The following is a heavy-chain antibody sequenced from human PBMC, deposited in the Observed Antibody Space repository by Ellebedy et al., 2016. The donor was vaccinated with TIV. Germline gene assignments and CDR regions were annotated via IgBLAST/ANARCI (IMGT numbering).Heavy chain of an antibody. V-gene: IGHV4-59*01. D-gene: IGHD1-14*01. CDR3: ARGRWSPEYYYYYGMDV. J-gene: IGHJ6*02. Sequence: SETLSLXCTVSGGSISSYYWSWIRQPPGKGLEWIGYIYYSGSTNYNPSLKSRVTISVDTSKNQFSLKLSSVTAADTAVYYCARGRWSPEYYYYYGMDVWGQGTTVTVSS. CDR1: GGSISSYY. CDR2: IYYSGST.